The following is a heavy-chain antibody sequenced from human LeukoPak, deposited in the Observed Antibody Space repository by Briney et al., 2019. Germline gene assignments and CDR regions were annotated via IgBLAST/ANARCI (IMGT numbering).Heavy chain of an antibody. J-gene: IGHJ4*02. CDR2: ISDSGGST. V-gene: IGHV3-23*01. D-gene: IGHD3-22*01. Sequence: PGGSLRLSCAASGFTFSSYAMSWVRQAPGKGLEWVSTISDSGGSTYYADSVKGRFTISRDNSKNTLYLQMNSLRAEDTAVYCCAEKPSSGYYYIDYWGQGTLVTVSS. CDR1: GFTFSSYA. CDR3: AEKPSSGYYYIDY.